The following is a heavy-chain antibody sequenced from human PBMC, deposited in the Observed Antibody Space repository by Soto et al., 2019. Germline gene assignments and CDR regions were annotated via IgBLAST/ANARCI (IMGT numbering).Heavy chain of an antibody. CDR2: ISGSGGST. CDR1: GFTFSSYA. CDR3: AKEPLDYGDGAFDI. V-gene: IGHV3-23*01. Sequence: EVQLLESGGGLVQPGGSLRLSCAASGFTFSSYAMRWVRQAPGKGLEWVSAISGSGGSTYYADSVKGRFTISRDNSKNPLYLQKNCLRAEDTAVYYCAKEPLDYGDGAFDIWGQGTMVTVSS. D-gene: IGHD4-17*01. J-gene: IGHJ3*02.